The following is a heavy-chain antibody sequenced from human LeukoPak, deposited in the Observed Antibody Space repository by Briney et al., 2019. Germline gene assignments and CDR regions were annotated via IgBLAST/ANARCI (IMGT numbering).Heavy chain of an antibody. CDR1: GGSISRYY. Sequence: PSETLSLTCTVSGGSISRYYWSWIRQPPGKGLEWIGYIYYSGSTNYNPSLKSRVTISVDTSKNQFSLKLSSVTAADTAVYYCARGRGAPFFDYWGQGTLVTVSS. J-gene: IGHJ4*02. V-gene: IGHV4-59*01. CDR3: ARGRGAPFFDY. CDR2: IYYSGST. D-gene: IGHD3-10*01.